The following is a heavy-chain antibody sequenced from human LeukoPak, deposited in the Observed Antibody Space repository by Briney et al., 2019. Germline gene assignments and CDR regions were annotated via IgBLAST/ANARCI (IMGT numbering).Heavy chain of an antibody. CDR1: GFTFDDYA. CDR2: ISYDGSKE. CDR3: AKDQNQVTALDY. Sequence: PGGSLRLSCAASGFTFDDYAMHWVRQAPGKGLEWVAVISYDGSKEYYADSVKGRFTISRDNSKNTLYLQMNSLRAEDTAVYYCAKDQNQVTALDYWGQGTLVTVSS. D-gene: IGHD2-21*02. J-gene: IGHJ4*02. V-gene: IGHV3-30*18.